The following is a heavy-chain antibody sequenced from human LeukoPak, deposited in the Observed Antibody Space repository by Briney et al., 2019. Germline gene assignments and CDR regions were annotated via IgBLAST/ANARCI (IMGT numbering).Heavy chain of an antibody. Sequence: ASVKVSCKASGYTFTGYYMHWVRQAPGQGLEWMGWINPNSGGTNYAQKFQGRVTMTRDTSISTAYMELSRLRSDDTAVYYCARDPPGIAARRPDDYWGQGTLVTVSS. CDR1: GYTFTGYY. J-gene: IGHJ4*02. CDR2: INPNSGGT. D-gene: IGHD6-13*01. CDR3: ARDPPGIAARRPDDY. V-gene: IGHV1-2*02.